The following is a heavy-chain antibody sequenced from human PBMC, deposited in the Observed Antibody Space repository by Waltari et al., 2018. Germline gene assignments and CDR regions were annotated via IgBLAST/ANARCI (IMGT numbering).Heavy chain of an antibody. V-gene: IGHV4-39*07. D-gene: IGHD4-17*01. CDR1: GGSISSSSYY. CDR3: AISTTVTTGNAFDI. CDR2: IYYSGST. J-gene: IGHJ3*02. Sequence: QLQLQESGPGLVKPSETLSLTCTVSGGSISSSSYYWGWIRQPPGKGLEWIGSIYYSGSTYYSPSLKSRVTISVDTSKNQFSLKLSSVTAADTAVYYCAISTTVTTGNAFDIWGQGTMVTVSS.